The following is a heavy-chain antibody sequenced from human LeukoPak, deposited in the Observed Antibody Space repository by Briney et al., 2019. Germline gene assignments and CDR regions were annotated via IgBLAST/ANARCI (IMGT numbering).Heavy chain of an antibody. CDR3: AKWTSYYYDSSGYFDY. D-gene: IGHD3-22*01. Sequence: GGSLRLSCAASGFMIDDYAMHWVRQAPGKGLEWVPGISWNSGRRGYADSVKGRFTISRDNAKNSLYLQMNSLRAEDTALYYCAKWTSYYYDSSGYFDYWGQGTLVTVSS. CDR2: ISWNSGRR. J-gene: IGHJ4*02. CDR1: GFMIDDYA. V-gene: IGHV3-9*01.